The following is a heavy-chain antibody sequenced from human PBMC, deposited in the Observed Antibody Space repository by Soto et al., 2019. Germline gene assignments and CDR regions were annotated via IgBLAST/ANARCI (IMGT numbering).Heavy chain of an antibody. CDR3: ASRVYDILTGHDAFDI. D-gene: IGHD3-9*01. CDR1: GFTFISYW. J-gene: IGHJ3*02. V-gene: IGHV3-7*03. CDR2: IKQDGSEK. Sequence: PGGSLSLSCAASGFTFISYWMSCVRQAPGKGLEWVANIKQDGSEKYYVDSVKGRFTISRDNAKNSLYLQMNSLRAEDTAVYYCASRVYDILTGHDAFDIWGQGTRVTVS.